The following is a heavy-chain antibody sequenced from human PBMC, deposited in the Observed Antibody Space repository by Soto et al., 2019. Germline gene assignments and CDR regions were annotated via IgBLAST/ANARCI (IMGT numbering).Heavy chain of an antibody. D-gene: IGHD2-2*01. CDR1: GFTFSNYA. CDR2: ISYDGSNK. Sequence: PGGSLRLSCAASGFTFSNYAMNWVRQAPGKGLEWVALISYDGSNKYYADSVKGRFTISRDSSKDTLYLQMNSLRAADTAVYYCGRCTSTPCHLGSDYWGQGTLVTVSP. V-gene: IGHV3-30-3*01. CDR3: GRCTSTPCHLGSDY. J-gene: IGHJ4*02.